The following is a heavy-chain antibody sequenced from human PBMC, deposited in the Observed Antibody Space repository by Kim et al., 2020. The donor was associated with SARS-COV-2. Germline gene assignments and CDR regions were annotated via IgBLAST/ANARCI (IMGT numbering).Heavy chain of an antibody. J-gene: IGHJ4*02. CDR3: ARVSRYNWNYGLLDY. Sequence: QKLQGRVTMTTDTSTSTAYMGLRSLRSDDTAVYYCARVSRYNWNYGLLDYWGQGTLVTVSS. V-gene: IGHV1-18*01. D-gene: IGHD1-7*01.